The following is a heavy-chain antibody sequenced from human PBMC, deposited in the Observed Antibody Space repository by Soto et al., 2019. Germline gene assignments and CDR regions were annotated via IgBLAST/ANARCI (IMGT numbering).Heavy chain of an antibody. CDR1: GFPFSDHA. D-gene: IGHD1-26*01. Sequence: GGSLRLSCAASGFPFSDHAMHWVRQTPGKGLEWVSAITGRGDSTYYADSVKGRFTISRDNSKSTLYLQMMSLRAEDTAVYYCAKDLYVQPPSGWFDPWGQGTVVTVSS. CDR3: AKDLYVQPPSGWFDP. V-gene: IGHV3-23*01. J-gene: IGHJ5*02. CDR2: ITGRGDST.